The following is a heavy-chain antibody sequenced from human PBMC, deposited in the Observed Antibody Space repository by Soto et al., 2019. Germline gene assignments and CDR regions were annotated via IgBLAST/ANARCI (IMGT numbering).Heavy chain of an antibody. D-gene: IGHD6-13*01. CDR1: GGSISSYY. CDR3: ARANDRYSSSWYGKRFDY. Sequence: SETLSLTCTVSGGSISSYYWSWIRQPPGKGLEWIGYIYYSGSTNYNPSLKSRVTISVDTSKNQFSLKLSSVTAADTAVYYCARANDRYSSSWYGKRFDYWGQGTLVTVSS. CDR2: IYYSGST. J-gene: IGHJ4*02. V-gene: IGHV4-59*01.